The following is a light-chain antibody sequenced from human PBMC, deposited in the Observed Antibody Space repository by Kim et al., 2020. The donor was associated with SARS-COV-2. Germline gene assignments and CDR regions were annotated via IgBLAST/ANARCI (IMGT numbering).Light chain of an antibody. CDR2: KVS. V-gene: IGKV2-30*01. CDR3: MQGTQWPYT. J-gene: IGKJ2*01. CDR1: QGLVYSDGNTY. Sequence: HPASICGSSMQGLVYSDGNTYLNWFQQRPGQSPRRLIYKVSNRDSGVPERFSGSGSGTDFTLKISRVEGEYVGVYYCMQGTQWPYTFGQGNKLEI.